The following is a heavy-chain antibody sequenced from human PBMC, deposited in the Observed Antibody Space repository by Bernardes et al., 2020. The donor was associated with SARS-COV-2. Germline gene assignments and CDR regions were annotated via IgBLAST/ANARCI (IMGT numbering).Heavy chain of an antibody. CDR1: GGSISSYY. CDR2: IYYTDIYYIGST. D-gene: IGHD2-15*01. CDR3: ARGRRGGYCSGGSCRETTFFDY. Sequence: SNTLQVICTFSGGSISSYYWSWIRQRPGKGLEWIGYIYYTDIYYIGSTNYNPSLKSRVTISVDTSKNQFSLKLSSVTAADTAVYYCARGRRGGYCSGGSCRETTFFDYWGQGTLVTVSS. V-gene: IGHV4-59*07. J-gene: IGHJ4*02.